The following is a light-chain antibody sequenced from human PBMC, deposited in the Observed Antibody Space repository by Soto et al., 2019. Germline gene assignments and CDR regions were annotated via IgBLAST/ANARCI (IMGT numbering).Light chain of an antibody. CDR1: QSVSNSY. Sequence: EIVLAQSPGTLSLSPGERATLSCRASQSVSNSYLAWYQQKPGQAPRLLIYGASSRATGIPARFSGGGSGTDFTLTISRLEPEDFAVYYCQQYGSLPYTFGQGTKLEIK. J-gene: IGKJ2*01. CDR2: GAS. CDR3: QQYGSLPYT. V-gene: IGKV3-20*01.